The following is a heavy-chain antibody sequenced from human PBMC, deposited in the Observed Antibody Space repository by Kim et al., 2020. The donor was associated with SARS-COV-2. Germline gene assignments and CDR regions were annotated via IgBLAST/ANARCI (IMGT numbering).Heavy chain of an antibody. V-gene: IGHV1-18*01. J-gene: IGHJ6*02. D-gene: IGHD5-12*01. CDR1: GYTFTSYG. CDR3: ARELDSGYGRGVYYYYYYGMDV. CDR2: ISAYNGNT. Sequence: ASVKVSCKASGYTFTSYGISWVRQAPGQGLEWMGWISAYNGNTNYAQKLQGRVTMTTDTSTSTAYMELRSLRSDDTAVYYCARELDSGYGRGVYYYYYYGMDVWGQGTTVTVSS.